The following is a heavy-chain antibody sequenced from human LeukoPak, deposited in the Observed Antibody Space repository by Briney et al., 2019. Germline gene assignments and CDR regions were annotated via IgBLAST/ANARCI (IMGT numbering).Heavy chain of an antibody. Sequence: GGSLRLSCVASGFIFSNAWMSWVRQAPGKGLEWVGRVKSKTDGATTDYAAPVKGRFTIARDDSKNTLYLEMNSLETEDTAVYYCTVWYVRGYFDYWGQGTLVTVSS. V-gene: IGHV3-15*01. CDR2: VKSKTDGATT. D-gene: IGHD3-16*01. CDR3: TVWYVRGYFDY. CDR1: GFIFSNAW. J-gene: IGHJ4*02.